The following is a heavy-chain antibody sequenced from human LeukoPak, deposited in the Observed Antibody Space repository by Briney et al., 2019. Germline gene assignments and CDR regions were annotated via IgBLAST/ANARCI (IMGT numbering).Heavy chain of an antibody. D-gene: IGHD4-23*01. Sequence: GGSLRLSCAASGFTFSSYAMSWVRQAPGKGLEWVSAVSGSGGSTYYADSVKGRFTISRDNSKNTLYLQMNSLRAEDTAVYYCAKALYSGNVLYFDYWGQGTLVTVSS. CDR3: AKALYSGNVLYFDY. CDR2: VSGSGGST. V-gene: IGHV3-23*01. CDR1: GFTFSSYA. J-gene: IGHJ4*02.